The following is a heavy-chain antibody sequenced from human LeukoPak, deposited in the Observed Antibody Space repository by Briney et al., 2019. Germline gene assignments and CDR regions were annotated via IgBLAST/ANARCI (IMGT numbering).Heavy chain of an antibody. CDR2: INHSGST. CDR3: ARAGYSSGWYLSRGMDV. V-gene: IGHV4-34*01. Sequence: TSETLSLTCAVYGGSFSGYYWSWIRQPPGKGLEWIGEINHSGSTNYNPSLKSRVTISVDTSKNQFSLKLSSVTAADTAVYYCARAGYSSGWYLSRGMDVWGQGTTVTVSS. J-gene: IGHJ6*02. D-gene: IGHD6-19*01. CDR1: GGSFSGYY.